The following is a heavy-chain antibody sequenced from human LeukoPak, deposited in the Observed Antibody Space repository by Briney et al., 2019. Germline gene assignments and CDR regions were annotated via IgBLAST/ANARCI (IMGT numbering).Heavy chain of an antibody. CDR2: INGEGSET. D-gene: IGHD3-16*01. V-gene: IGHV3-74*03. CDR1: GFTVSSNY. J-gene: IGHJ4*02. Sequence: GGSLRLSCAASGFTVSSNYMSWVRQAPGKGLEWVSRINGEGSETMYADSVKGRFTISRDNAKNTLYLQMNSLRAEDTAVYYCARVRMGDDFNPFDYWGQGTLVTVSS. CDR3: ARVRMGDDFNPFDY.